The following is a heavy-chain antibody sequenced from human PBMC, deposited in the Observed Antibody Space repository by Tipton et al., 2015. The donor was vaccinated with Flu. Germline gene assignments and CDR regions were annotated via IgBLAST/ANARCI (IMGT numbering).Heavy chain of an antibody. J-gene: IGHJ6*02. D-gene: IGHD6-13*01. Sequence: SLRLSCAASGFTFDDYAMHWVRQAPGKGLEWVSGISRNSGSIGYADSVKGRFTISRDNAKNSLYLQMNSLRAEDTALYYCAKDIAAADRSAYYYGMDVWGQGTTVTVPS. CDR2: ISRNSGSI. CDR1: GFTFDDYA. CDR3: AKDIAAADRSAYYYGMDV. V-gene: IGHV3-9*01.